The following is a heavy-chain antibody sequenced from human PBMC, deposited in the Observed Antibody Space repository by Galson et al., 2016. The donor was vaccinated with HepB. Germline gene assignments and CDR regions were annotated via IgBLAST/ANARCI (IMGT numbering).Heavy chain of an antibody. D-gene: IGHD2-21*01. Sequence: SLRLSCAASGFSVSKNYIMWVRQAPGRGLKWVSVIYTTGETYYEDSVKGRFTISRDDSKNMVYLHMNSVRADDSAHYFCARELDLNYSGMEVGGRGTTVIVSS. J-gene: IGHJ6*02. CDR1: GFSVSKNY. V-gene: IGHV3-53*01. CDR3: ARELDLNYSGMEV. CDR2: IYTTGET.